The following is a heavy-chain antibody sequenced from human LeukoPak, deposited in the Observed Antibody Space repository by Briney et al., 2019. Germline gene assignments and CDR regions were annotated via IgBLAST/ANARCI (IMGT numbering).Heavy chain of an antibody. CDR3: ARRSRYYDILTGYYNPSEANY. V-gene: IGHV4-39*07. J-gene: IGHJ4*02. CDR2: SYFRGST. Sequence: SETLSLTCSVSGDSLSSSHTYYWGWIRQPPGKGLEWIGSSYFRGSTYSSPSLRSRVVISVDTSKNQFSLKLNSVTAADTAVYYCARRSRYYDILTGYYNPSEANYWGQGTLVTVSS. D-gene: IGHD3-9*01. CDR1: GDSLSSSHTYY.